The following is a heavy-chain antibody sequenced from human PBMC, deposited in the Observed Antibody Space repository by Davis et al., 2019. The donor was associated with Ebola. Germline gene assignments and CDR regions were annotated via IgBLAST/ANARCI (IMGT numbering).Heavy chain of an antibody. CDR1: GFTFSDYY. CDR2: ISSSGSTI. D-gene: IGHD6-19*01. CDR3: AKDLAVAGRDGRIDY. V-gene: IGHV3-11*01. J-gene: IGHJ4*02. Sequence: GGSLRLSCAASGFTFSDYYMSWIRQAPGKGLEWVSYISSSGSTIYYADSVKGRFTISRDNSKNTLYLQMNSLRAEDTAIYYCAKDLAVAGRDGRIDYWGQGTLVTVSS.